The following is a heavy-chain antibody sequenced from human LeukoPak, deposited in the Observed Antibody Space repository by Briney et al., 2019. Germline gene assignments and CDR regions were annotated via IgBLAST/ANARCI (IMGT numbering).Heavy chain of an antibody. Sequence: SETLSLTCTVSGGSISSYYWSWIRQPPGKGLEWIGYIYYSGSTYYNPSLKSRVTISVDTSKNQFSLKLSSVTAADTAVYYCARNIVGATTPFDYWGQGTLVTVSS. V-gene: IGHV4-59*12. J-gene: IGHJ4*02. CDR3: ARNIVGATTPFDY. D-gene: IGHD1-26*01. CDR2: IYYSGST. CDR1: GGSISSYY.